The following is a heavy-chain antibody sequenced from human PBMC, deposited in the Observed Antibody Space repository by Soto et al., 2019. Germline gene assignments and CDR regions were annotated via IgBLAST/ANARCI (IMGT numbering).Heavy chain of an antibody. V-gene: IGHV4-34*01. J-gene: IGHJ6*02. CDR3: ARVDIVVVPAAILFFRESLGYGMDV. Sequence: SETLSLTCAVYGGSFSGYYWSWIRQPPGKGLEWIGEINHSGSTNYNPSLKSRVTISVDTSKNQFSLKLSSVTAADTAVYYCARVDIVVVPAAILFFRESLGYGMDVWGQGTTVIVSS. CDR2: INHSGST. D-gene: IGHD2-2*03. CDR1: GGSFSGYY.